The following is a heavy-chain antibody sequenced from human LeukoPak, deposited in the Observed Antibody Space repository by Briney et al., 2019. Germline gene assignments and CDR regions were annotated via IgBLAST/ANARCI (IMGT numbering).Heavy chain of an antibody. D-gene: IGHD3-22*01. V-gene: IGHV1-18*01. Sequence: RASVTVSCKASGYTFTSYGISWVRQAPGQGLEWMGWISAYNGNTNYAQKLQGRVTMTTDTSTSTAYMELRSLRSDDTAVYYCARDRVYYDSSGYRTYFDYWGQGTLVTVSS. CDR2: ISAYNGNT. J-gene: IGHJ4*02. CDR1: GYTFTSYG. CDR3: ARDRVYYDSSGYRTYFDY.